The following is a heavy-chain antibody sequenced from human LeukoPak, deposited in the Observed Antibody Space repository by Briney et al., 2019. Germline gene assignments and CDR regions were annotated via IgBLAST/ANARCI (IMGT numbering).Heavy chain of an antibody. CDR1: GFTFRNYW. V-gene: IGHV3-7*01. CDR2: IKPDGSEK. CDR3: LAAGGY. D-gene: IGHD3-10*01. Sequence: GGSLRLTCAASGFTFRNYWMNWVRQAPGKGLEWVAKIKPDGSEKYYVDSVKGRFTISRDNAKNSLYLQMSSLSAEDTAVYYCLAAGGYWGQGTLVTVSS. J-gene: IGHJ4*02.